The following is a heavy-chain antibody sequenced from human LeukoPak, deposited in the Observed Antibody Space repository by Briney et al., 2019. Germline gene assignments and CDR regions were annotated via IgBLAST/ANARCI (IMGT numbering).Heavy chain of an antibody. CDR2: ISYDGSNK. Sequence: PGRSLRLSCAASGFTFSSYAMHRVRQAPGKGLEWVAVISYDGSNKYYADSVKGRFTISRDNSKNTLYLQMNSLRAEDTAVYYCARDRESHGSGSYYKGYYYYGMDVWGQGTTVTVSS. V-gene: IGHV3-30-3*01. J-gene: IGHJ6*02. CDR1: GFTFSSYA. D-gene: IGHD3-10*01. CDR3: ARDRESHGSGSYYKGYYYYGMDV.